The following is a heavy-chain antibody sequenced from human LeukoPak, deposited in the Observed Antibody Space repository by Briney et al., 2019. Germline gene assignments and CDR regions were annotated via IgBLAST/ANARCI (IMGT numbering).Heavy chain of an antibody. J-gene: IGHJ4*02. V-gene: IGHV1-69*01. D-gene: IGHD5-18*01. CDR3: ARGFNPQLWLRFYFDY. Sequence: GSSVKVSCKASGGTFSSYAISWVRQAPGQGLEWMGGIIPIFGTANYAQKFQGRVTITADESTSTAYMELSSLRSEDTAVYYCARGFNPQLWLRFYFDYWGQGTLVTVSS. CDR1: GGTFSSYA. CDR2: IIPIFGTA.